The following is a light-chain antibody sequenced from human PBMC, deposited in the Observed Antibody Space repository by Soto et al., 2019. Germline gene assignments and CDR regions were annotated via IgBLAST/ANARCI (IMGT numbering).Light chain of an antibody. CDR3: QQYHNWPPGT. Sequence: EIVMTQSPATLSVSPGERATLSCRASQSVSSSLAWYQQKPGQAPRLLIYSASTRATGIPARFSGSGSRTDFTLTISSLQSEDFAVYYCQQYHNWPPGTFGQGTKVEIK. CDR1: QSVSSS. V-gene: IGKV3-15*01. J-gene: IGKJ1*01. CDR2: SAS.